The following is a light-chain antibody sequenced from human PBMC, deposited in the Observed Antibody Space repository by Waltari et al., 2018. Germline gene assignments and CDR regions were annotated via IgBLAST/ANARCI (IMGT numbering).Light chain of an antibody. V-gene: IGKV1-39*01. CDR2: DSS. CDR3: QHSFGNPPWT. Sequence: DIQMAQSPSSLSASIGDRVTISCRASQFINTYLHWYQQKPGEAPKPLMYDSSTLQIGVTSTFSGSGAGTEFTLTISSRQPEDIATYYCQHSFGNPPWTFGRGTKV. J-gene: IGKJ1*01. CDR1: QFINTY.